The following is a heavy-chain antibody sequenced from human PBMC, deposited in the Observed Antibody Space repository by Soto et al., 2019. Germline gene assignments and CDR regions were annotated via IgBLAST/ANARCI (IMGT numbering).Heavy chain of an antibody. V-gene: IGHV1-18*01. CDR2: ISAYNGNT. D-gene: IGHD6-6*01. J-gene: IGHJ4*02. CDR3: AREGGYSSSSLSPDY. Sequence: GASVKVSCKASGCTFTSYGISWVRQAPGQGLEWMGWISAYNGNTNYAQKLQGRVTMTTDTSTSTAYMELRSLRSDDTAVYYCAREGGYSSSSLSPDYWGQGTLVTVSS. CDR1: GCTFTSYG.